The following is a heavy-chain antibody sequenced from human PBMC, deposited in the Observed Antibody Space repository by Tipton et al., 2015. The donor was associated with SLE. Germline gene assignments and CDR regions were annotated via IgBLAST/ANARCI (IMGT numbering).Heavy chain of an antibody. CDR1: GFTFSSYA. D-gene: IGHD5-24*01. J-gene: IGHJ5*02. Sequence: SLRLSCAASGFTFSSYAMSWVRQAPGKGLEWVSGISSSGGSTYYADSVKGRFTISRDNAKNSLYLQMNSLRAEDTAVYYCASRRWLPGFDPWGQGTLVTVSS. CDR2: ISSSGGST. V-gene: IGHV3-23*01. CDR3: ASRRWLPGFDP.